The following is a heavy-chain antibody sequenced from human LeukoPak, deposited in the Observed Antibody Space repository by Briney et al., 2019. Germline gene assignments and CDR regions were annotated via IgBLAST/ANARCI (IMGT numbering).Heavy chain of an antibody. CDR1: GFTFSIYG. J-gene: IGHJ4*02. V-gene: IGHV3-30*18. D-gene: IGHD3-10*01. Sequence: GLSLRLSCAASGFTFSIYGMHWVRQAPSKGLGWVAVISYDGSNKYYADSVKGRFTLSRDNSKNTLYLQMNSLRAEDTAVYYCAKDRKLLWFGELFYYWGQGTLVTVSS. CDR2: ISYDGSNK. CDR3: AKDRKLLWFGELFYY.